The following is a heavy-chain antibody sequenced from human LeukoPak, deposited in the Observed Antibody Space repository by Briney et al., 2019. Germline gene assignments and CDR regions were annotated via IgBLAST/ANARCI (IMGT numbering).Heavy chain of an antibody. V-gene: IGHV1-69*05. J-gene: IGHJ4*02. CDR2: IIPIFGTA. Sequence: SVKVSCKASGGTFSSYAISWVRQAPGQGLEWMGGIIPIFGTANYAQKFQGRVTITTDESTSTAYMELSSLRSEDTAVYYCARERPYYYDSSGYYGNYFDYWGRGTLVTVSS. D-gene: IGHD3-22*01. CDR1: GGTFSSYA. CDR3: ARERPYYYDSSGYYGNYFDY.